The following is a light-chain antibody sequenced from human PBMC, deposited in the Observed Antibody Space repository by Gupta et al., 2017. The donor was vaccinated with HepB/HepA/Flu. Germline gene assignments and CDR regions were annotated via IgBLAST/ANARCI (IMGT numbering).Light chain of an antibody. CDR3: QVGDGSSYHVV. J-gene: IGLJ2*01. Sequence: SHLLTQPPSVSVGPGKTARITFGRNNIGNKSVNWYQQKPGQAPVLVMDYDSCRPTGIPERFSGSNFGNTAALTSSRVEAGEEADYFWQVGDGSSYHVVFGGGTKLTVL. V-gene: IGLV3-21*04. CDR2: YDS. CDR1: NIGNKS.